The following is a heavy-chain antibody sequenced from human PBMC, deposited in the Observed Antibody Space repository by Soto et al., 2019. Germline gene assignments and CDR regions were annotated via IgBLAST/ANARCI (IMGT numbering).Heavy chain of an antibody. J-gene: IGHJ4*02. CDR2: ISYDGSNK. Sequence: PGGSLRLSCAASGFTFSSYGMHWVRQAPGKGLEWVAVISYDGSNKYYADSVKGRFTISRDNSKNTLYLQMNSLRAEDTAVYYCAKDQGWELRLLYYFDYWGQGTLVTVSS. D-gene: IGHD1-26*01. CDR1: GFTFSSYG. V-gene: IGHV3-30*18. CDR3: AKDQGWELRLLYYFDY.